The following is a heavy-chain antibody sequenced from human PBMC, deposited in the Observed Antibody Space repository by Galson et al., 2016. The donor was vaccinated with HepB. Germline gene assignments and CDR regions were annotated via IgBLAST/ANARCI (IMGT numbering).Heavy chain of an antibody. CDR2: IYPSDSDV. CDR1: GYRFSSYW. Sequence: QSGAEVKKAGESLKISCKGFGYRFSSYWIGWLRQRPGKGLEWMGIIYPSDSDVIYNPAFQGHSTLSADKSTSTAYVQWNSLRPSDTAMYFCARHYGPKYLEFWGQGTLLSVSS. CDR3: ARHYGPKYLEF. V-gene: IGHV5-51*01. D-gene: IGHD3-3*01. J-gene: IGHJ1*01.